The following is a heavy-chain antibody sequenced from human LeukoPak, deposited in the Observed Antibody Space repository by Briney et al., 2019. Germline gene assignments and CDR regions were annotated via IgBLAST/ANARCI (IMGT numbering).Heavy chain of an antibody. J-gene: IGHJ3*02. D-gene: IGHD2-21*01. V-gene: IGHV3-30-3*01. CDR3: AREGGAYCGGDCYSGAFDI. CDR2: ISYDGSNK. CDR1: GFTFSSYA. Sequence: GGSLRLSCAASGFTFSSYAMHWVRQAPGKGLEWVAVISYDGSNKYYADSVKGRFTISRDNSKNTLYLQMNSLRAEDTAVYYCAREGGAYCGGDCYSGAFDIWGQGTMVTVSS.